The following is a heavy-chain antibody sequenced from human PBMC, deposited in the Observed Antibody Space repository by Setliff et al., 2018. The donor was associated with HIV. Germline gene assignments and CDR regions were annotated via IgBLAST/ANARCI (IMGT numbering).Heavy chain of an antibody. J-gene: IGHJ6*03. CDR2: IYITGDT. D-gene: IGHD3-10*01. V-gene: IGHV4-61*09. Sequence: SETLSLTCSVSGGSINRGTYYWTWIRQSAGKGLEWIGHIYITGDTDYNPSLKSRVTISVDTSKNQFSLKLSSVTAADSAVYYCARDGPLEGSYRYYYYYMDVWGKGTTVTVSS. CDR1: GGSINRGTYY. CDR3: ARDGPLEGSYRYYYYYMDV.